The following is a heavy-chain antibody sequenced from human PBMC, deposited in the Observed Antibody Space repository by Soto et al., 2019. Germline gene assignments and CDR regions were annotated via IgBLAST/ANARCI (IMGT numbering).Heavy chain of an antibody. CDR3: ARDNYEYGSGSYYYYYYGMDV. V-gene: IGHV3-7*01. Sequence: LRLSCAASGFTFTSYWMSWVRQAPGKGLEWVANIKQDGSEKYYVDSVKGRFTISRDNAKNSLYLQMNSLRAEDTAVYYCARDNYEYGSGSYYYYYYGMDVWGQGTTVTVSS. J-gene: IGHJ6*02. CDR1: GFTFTSYW. CDR2: IKQDGSEK. D-gene: IGHD3-10*01.